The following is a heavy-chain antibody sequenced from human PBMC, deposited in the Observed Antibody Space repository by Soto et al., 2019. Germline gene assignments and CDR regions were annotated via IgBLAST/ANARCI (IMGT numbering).Heavy chain of an antibody. CDR3: ARGCKGDNVGYWYFDL. CDR1: GYTFTTYY. V-gene: IGHV1-46*01. CDR2: INPGGVST. Sequence: QVQLVQSGAEVKKPGASVEVSCKASGYTFTTYYIHWVRHAPGQGLEWMGVINPGGVSTKYAQKFQDRVTMTSATSTSTVYMDLSSLRSEDSAVYFCARGCKGDNVGYWYFDLWGRGPLVTVSP. J-gene: IGHJ2*01. D-gene: IGHD2-21*02.